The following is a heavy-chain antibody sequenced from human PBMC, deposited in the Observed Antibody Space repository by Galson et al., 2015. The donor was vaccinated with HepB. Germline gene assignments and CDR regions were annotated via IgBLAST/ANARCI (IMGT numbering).Heavy chain of an antibody. D-gene: IGHD3-16*01. CDR1: GFTFTSSA. J-gene: IGHJ6*02. CDR3: AADRFPYGMDV. Sequence: SVKVSCKASGFTFTSSAVQWVRQARGQRLEWIGWIVVGSGNTNYAQKFQVRVTITRDMSTSTAYMELSSLRSEDTAVYYCAADRFPYGMDVWGQGTTVTVSS. CDR2: IVVGSGNT. V-gene: IGHV1-58*01.